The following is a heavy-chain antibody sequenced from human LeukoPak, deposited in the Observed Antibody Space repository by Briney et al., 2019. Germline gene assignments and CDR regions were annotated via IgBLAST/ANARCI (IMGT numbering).Heavy chain of an antibody. D-gene: IGHD6-19*01. J-gene: IGHJ4*02. CDR1: GGSISSYY. CDR3: ARAGSGWAKFDY. CDR2: IYNSGST. V-gene: IGHV4-59*01. Sequence: PSETLSLTCTVSGGSISSYYWSWIRQPPGKGLEWIGYIYNSGSTNYNPSLKSRVTISMDTSKNQFSLNLSSVTAADTAVYYCARAGSGWAKFDYWGQGTLVTVSS.